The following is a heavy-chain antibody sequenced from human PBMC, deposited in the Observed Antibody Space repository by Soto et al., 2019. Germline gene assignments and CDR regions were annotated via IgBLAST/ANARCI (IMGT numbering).Heavy chain of an antibody. J-gene: IGHJ4*02. CDR2: IWFDGSNK. D-gene: IGHD6-19*01. Sequence: QVQLVESGGGVVQPGRSLRLSCAASGFPFGGYGMHWVRQAPGKGLEWVALIWFDGSNKYYADSVKGRFTISRDNSKNTLYLQMDSLRVEDTAVYYCARDRLWGSGWDNPPTDYWGQGTLVTVSS. V-gene: IGHV3-33*01. CDR1: GFPFGGYG. CDR3: ARDRLWGSGWDNPPTDY.